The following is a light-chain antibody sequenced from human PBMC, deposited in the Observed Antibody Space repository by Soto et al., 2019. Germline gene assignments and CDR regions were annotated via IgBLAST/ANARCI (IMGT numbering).Light chain of an antibody. CDR2: YDS. CDR3: QVWNTTSSHPV. CDR1: NIGSES. J-gene: IGLJ1*01. Sequence: SYELIQPPSVSVAPGKTASITCGGNNIGSESVHWYQQKPGQAPVLVMYYDSDRPAGIPERLYGSKSGNTVTLTITRVDAGDEADYYCQVWNTTSSHPVFGTGTQLTVL. V-gene: IGLV3-21*04.